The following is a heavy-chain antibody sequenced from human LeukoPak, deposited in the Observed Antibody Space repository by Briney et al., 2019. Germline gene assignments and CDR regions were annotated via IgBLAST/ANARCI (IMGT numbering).Heavy chain of an antibody. Sequence: GGSLRLSCVASGFTFSSYAMTWVHQTPGKGLEWVSVISGSGDDTYYADSVKGRFTISRDNSKNTLDLQMNSLRAEDTAVYYCAKGPIVVMTDWGQGTLVTVSS. V-gene: IGHV3-23*01. CDR2: ISGSGDDT. CDR3: AKGPIVVMTD. J-gene: IGHJ4*02. D-gene: IGHD3-22*01. CDR1: GFTFSSYA.